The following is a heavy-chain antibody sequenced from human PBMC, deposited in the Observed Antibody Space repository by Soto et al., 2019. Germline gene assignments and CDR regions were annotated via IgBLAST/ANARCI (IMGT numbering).Heavy chain of an antibody. CDR3: GRDDGVAAAGPYYYYAMDV. J-gene: IGHJ6*02. V-gene: IGHV3-33*01. Sequence: QVQLVESGGGVVRPGRSLRLSCAASGFAFNRFGVHWVRQAPGKGLEWVAVIWYDESNKFYADSVKGRFSISRDNSKNTLYLQMNSLRAEDTAVYYCGRDDGVAAAGPYYYYAMDVWGQGTTVIVSS. D-gene: IGHD6-13*01. CDR1: GFAFNRFG. CDR2: IWYDESNK.